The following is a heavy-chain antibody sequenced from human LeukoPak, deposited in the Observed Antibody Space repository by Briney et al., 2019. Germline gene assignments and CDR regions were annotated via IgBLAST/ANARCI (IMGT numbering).Heavy chain of an antibody. D-gene: IGHD3-3*01. CDR3: GKDSAFGVVPRGFDY. CDR1: GFTFSSYW. V-gene: IGHV3-7*01. J-gene: IGHJ4*02. CDR2: IKQDGSEK. Sequence: GGSLRLSCAASGFTFSSYWMSWVRQAPGKGLEWVANIKQDGSEKYYVDSVKGRFTISRDNSKNMLYLQMNSLREDTALYYCGKDSAFGVVPRGFDYWGQGTLVTVSS.